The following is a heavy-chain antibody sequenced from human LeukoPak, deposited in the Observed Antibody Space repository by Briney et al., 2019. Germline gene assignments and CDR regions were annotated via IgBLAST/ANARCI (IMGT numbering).Heavy chain of an antibody. CDR3: AREGPGGLLFYFDS. Sequence: GGSLRLSCAASGFTFSSYWMHWVRQAPGKGLVWVSRINSDASSTDYADSVKGRFTISRDNAKSTLSLQMNSLRAEDTAVYYCAREGPGGLLFYFDSWGQGTLVTVSS. J-gene: IGHJ4*02. CDR2: INSDASST. CDR1: GFTFSSYW. D-gene: IGHD1-26*01. V-gene: IGHV3-74*01.